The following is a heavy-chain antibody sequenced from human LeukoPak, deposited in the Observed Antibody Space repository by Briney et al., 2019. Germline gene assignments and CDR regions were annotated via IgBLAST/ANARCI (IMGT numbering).Heavy chain of an antibody. J-gene: IGHJ3*02. V-gene: IGHV3-64*01. CDR2: ISSSGGST. CDR3: ARDRTPRITMIVVVDAFDI. Sequence: GESLRLSCAASGFSFSSYTMHWVRQAPGKGLEYVSAISSSGGSTYYVNSVKGRFTISRDNSKNTLYLQMGSLRGEDTAVYYCARDRTPRITMIVVVDAFDIWGQGTMVTVSS. D-gene: IGHD3-22*01. CDR1: GFSFSSYT.